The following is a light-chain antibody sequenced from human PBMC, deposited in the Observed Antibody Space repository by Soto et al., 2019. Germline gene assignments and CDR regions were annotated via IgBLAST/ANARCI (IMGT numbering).Light chain of an antibody. CDR1: QRLSSNY. V-gene: IGKV3-20*01. CDR2: GAS. J-gene: IGKJ1*01. CDR3: HHYGST. Sequence: EIVMTQSPATLSVSPGERATLSCRASQRLSSNYLAWFQQKPGQAPRLLIYGASSRATGIPDRFSGSGSETDFTLTISRPEPEDFAVYYCHHYGSTFGQGTKVDIK.